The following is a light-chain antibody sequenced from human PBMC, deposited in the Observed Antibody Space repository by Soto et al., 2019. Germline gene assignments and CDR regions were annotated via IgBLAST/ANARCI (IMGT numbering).Light chain of an antibody. CDR3: TSYSTTNTHA. CDR1: SSDVGAYNY. Sequence: QSVLSQPASVSGSPGQSITISCTGTSSDVGAYNYVSWHQHHPGKAPKLLMYDVSSRPSGVSNRFSASKSGNTASLTISGPQAQHEADYYCTSYSTTNTHACGTGTTVTL. J-gene: IGLJ1*01. CDR2: DVS. V-gene: IGLV2-14*03.